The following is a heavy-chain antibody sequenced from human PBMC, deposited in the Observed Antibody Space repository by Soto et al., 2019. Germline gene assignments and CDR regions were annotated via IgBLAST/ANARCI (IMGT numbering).Heavy chain of an antibody. CDR2: IRSSNSII. Sequence: EVQLVESGGGLVQPGGSLRLSCAASGFTFSNYSMNWVRQAPGKGLEGVSYIRSSNSIIYYADSVKGRFSISRDNAKNSLYLQMNSLRDEDTAVYYCARSRGGPFDYWGQGTLVTVSS. CDR1: GFTFSNYS. V-gene: IGHV3-48*02. CDR3: ARSRGGPFDY. J-gene: IGHJ4*02. D-gene: IGHD6-25*01.